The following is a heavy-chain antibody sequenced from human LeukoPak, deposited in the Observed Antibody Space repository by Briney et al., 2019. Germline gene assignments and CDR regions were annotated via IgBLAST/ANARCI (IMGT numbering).Heavy chain of an antibody. D-gene: IGHD3-22*01. CDR1: GGSFSGYY. V-gene: IGHV4-34*01. Sequence: SETLSLTCAVYGGSFSGYYWTWIRHTPEKGLEWIGEMNPSGSTNYNPSLKSRVTISVKTSKNQFSLTLSSVTAADTAVYYCARGRQDVTMIVVIMTAVSYYLDVWGKGTTVTVS. CDR3: ARGRQDVTMIVVIMTAVSYYLDV. CDR2: MNPSGST. J-gene: IGHJ6*03.